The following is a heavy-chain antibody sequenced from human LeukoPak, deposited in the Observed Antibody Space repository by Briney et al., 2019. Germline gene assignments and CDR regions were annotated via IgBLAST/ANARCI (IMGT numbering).Heavy chain of an antibody. CDR2: IYHTGST. Sequence: PGGSLRLSCAASGFTFSDYYMSWIRQPPGKGLEWIGYIYHTGSTNYNPSLKGRVTMSVDTSKNQFSLRLTSVTAADTAVYYCARDRWLDFWGQGTLVTVSS. V-gene: IGHV4-59*01. CDR1: GFTFSDYY. CDR3: ARDRWLDF. J-gene: IGHJ5*01.